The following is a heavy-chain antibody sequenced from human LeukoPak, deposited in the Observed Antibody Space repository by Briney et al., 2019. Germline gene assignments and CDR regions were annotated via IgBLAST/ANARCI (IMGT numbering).Heavy chain of an antibody. Sequence: GGSLRLSCAASGFTFSNAWMSWVRQAPGKGLEWVGRIKSKTDGGRTDYAAPVKGRFTISRDDSNNTLYLQMNSLKTEHTAVYYCTLESYDFWSGGDYYYGMDVWGQGTTVTVSS. V-gene: IGHV3-15*01. CDR3: TLESYDFWSGGDYYYGMDV. CDR1: GFTFSNAW. J-gene: IGHJ6*02. CDR2: IKSKTDGGRT. D-gene: IGHD3-3*01.